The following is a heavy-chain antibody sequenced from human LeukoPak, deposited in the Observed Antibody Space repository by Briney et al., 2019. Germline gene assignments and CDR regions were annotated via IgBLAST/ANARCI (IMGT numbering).Heavy chain of an antibody. CDR3: AKARSITMVRGVALDY. CDR1: GFTFDDYA. CDR2: ISWNSGSI. J-gene: IGHJ4*02. Sequence: PGGSLRLSCAASGFTFDDYAMHWVRQAPGKGLEWVSGISWNSGSIGYADSVKGRFTISRDNAKNSLYLQMNSLRAEDTALYYCAKARSITMVRGVALDYWGQGTLVTVSS. V-gene: IGHV3-9*01. D-gene: IGHD3-10*01.